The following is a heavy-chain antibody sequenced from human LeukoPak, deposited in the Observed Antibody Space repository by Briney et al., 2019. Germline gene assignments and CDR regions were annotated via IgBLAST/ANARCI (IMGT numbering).Heavy chain of an antibody. V-gene: IGHV4-39*01. CDR1: GGSISSSSYY. J-gene: IGHJ4*02. D-gene: IGHD5-24*01. CDR2: IYYSGST. Sequence: SETLSLTCTVSGGSISSSSYYWGWIRQPPGKGLEWIGCIYYSGSTYYNPSLKSRVTIYVDTYKNQFSLRLSSVTAADTAVYYCARRRKKPTYNIYEYYFDYWGQGTLVTVSS. CDR3: ARRRKKPTYNIYEYYFDY.